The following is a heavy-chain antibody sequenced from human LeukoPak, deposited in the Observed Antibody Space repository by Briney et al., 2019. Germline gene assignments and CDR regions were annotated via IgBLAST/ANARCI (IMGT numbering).Heavy chain of an antibody. Sequence: GGSLRLSCAASGFTFSTYAMSWVRQAARQGLEWVSLISGSGGGTYYADSVKGRFTISRDNSKNTLYLQLNSLRVEDTAVYYCAKNRGAGSHYYYHMNVWGKGTTVTVSS. CDR3: AKNRGAGSHYYYHMNV. CDR2: ISGSGGGT. D-gene: IGHD1-26*01. V-gene: IGHV3-23*01. J-gene: IGHJ6*03. CDR1: GFTFSTYA.